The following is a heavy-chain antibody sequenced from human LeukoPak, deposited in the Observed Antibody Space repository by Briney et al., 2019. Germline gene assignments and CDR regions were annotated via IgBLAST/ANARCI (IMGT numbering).Heavy chain of an antibody. V-gene: IGHV4-30-4*02. CDR2: IYYSGTT. D-gene: IGHD5-18*01. Sequence: PSETLSLTCTVSGGSISSGDYYWSWIRQPPGKGLEWIGYIYYSGTTYYNPSLKSRVTISVDTSKNQFSLKLSSVTAADTAVYYCARDLGVMVRAFDIWGQGTMVTVSS. CDR1: GGSISSGDYY. J-gene: IGHJ3*02. CDR3: ARDLGVMVRAFDI.